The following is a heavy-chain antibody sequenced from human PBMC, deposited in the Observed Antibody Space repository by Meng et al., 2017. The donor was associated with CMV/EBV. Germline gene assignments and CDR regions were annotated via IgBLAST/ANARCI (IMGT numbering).Heavy chain of an antibody. CDR3: ARGYCSSTSCSAPDY. CDR1: GFTFSSYW. D-gene: IGHD2-2*01. J-gene: IGHJ4*02. CDR2: IKQDGSEK. Sequence: GESLKISCAASGFTFSSYWMSWVRPAPGKGLEWVANIKQDGSEKYYVDSVKGRFTISRDNAKNSLYLQMNSLRSEDTAVYYCARGYCSSTSCSAPDYWGQGTLVTVSS. V-gene: IGHV3-7*03.